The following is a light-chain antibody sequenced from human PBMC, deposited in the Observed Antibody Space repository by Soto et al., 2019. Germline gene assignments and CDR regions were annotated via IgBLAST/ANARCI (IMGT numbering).Light chain of an antibody. CDR2: EVS. CDR1: SSDIGSYNF. CDR3: SSYAGSSTFVV. Sequence: QSALTQPPSASGSPGQSVTISCTGTSSDIGSYNFVSWYQQHPGKAPKVMLYEVSKRPSGVSNRFSGSKSGNTASLTISGLQAEDEADYYCSSYAGSSTFVVFGGGTKLTVL. V-gene: IGLV2-23*02. J-gene: IGLJ2*01.